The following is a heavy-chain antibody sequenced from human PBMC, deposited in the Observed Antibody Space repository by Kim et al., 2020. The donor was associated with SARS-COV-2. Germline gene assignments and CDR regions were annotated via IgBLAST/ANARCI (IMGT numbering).Heavy chain of an antibody. V-gene: IGHV5-51*01. D-gene: IGHD6-13*01. CDR1: GYSFTSYW. Sequence: GESLKISCKGSGYSFTSYWIGWVRQMPGKGLEWMGIIYPGDSDTRYSPSFQGQVTISADKSISTAYLQWSSLKASDTAMYYCARHPYSSSWGNYYYYGMDVWGQGTTVTLSS. J-gene: IGHJ6*02. CDR3: ARHPYSSSWGNYYYYGMDV. CDR2: IYPGDSDT.